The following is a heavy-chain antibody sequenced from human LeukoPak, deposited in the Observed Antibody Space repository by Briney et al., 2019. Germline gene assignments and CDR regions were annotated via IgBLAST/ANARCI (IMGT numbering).Heavy chain of an antibody. CDR2: ISSSSSTI. Sequence: GGSLRLSCAVSGFTFDSYGMHWVRQAPGKGLEWVSYISSSSSTIYYADSVKGRFTISRDNAKNSLYLQMNSLRAEDTAVYYCARVSRKAGDIWGQGTMVTVSS. D-gene: IGHD2-2*01. V-gene: IGHV3-48*04. CDR3: ARVSRKAGDI. CDR1: GFTFDSYG. J-gene: IGHJ3*02.